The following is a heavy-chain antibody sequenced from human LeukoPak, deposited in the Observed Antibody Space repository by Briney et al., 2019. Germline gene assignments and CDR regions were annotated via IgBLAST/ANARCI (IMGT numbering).Heavy chain of an antibody. J-gene: IGHJ4*02. CDR2: ISAYNGNT. CDR3: ARDKGMVGYCSGGSCYWPFDY. V-gene: IGHV1-18*01. CDR1: GYTFISYG. Sequence: ASVKVSCKTSGYTFISYGISWVRQAPGQGLEWMGWISAYNGNTNYAQKFQGRVSMTTDTSTSRAYMELRSLRADDTAVYHCARDKGMVGYCSGGSCYWPFDYWGQGTLVIVSS. D-gene: IGHD2-15*01.